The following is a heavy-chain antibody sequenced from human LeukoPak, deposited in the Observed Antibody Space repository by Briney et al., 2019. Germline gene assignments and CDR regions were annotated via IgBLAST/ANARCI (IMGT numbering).Heavy chain of an antibody. CDR3: ATHPGIVVVPAAYVDY. D-gene: IGHD2-2*01. J-gene: IGHJ4*02. CDR2: ISGSGGST. Sequence: GGSLRLSCAASGFTFSSYAMSWVRQAPGKGLEWVSAISGSGGSTYYADSVKGRFTISRDNSKNTLYLQMNSLRAEDTAVYYCATHPGIVVVPAAYVDYWGQGTLVTVSS. CDR1: GFTFSSYA. V-gene: IGHV3-23*01.